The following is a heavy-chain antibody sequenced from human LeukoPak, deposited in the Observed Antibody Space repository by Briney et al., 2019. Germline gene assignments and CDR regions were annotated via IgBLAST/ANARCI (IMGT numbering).Heavy chain of an antibody. CDR1: GFTFSDYW. Sequence: GGSLRLSCAASGFTFSDYWMSWVRLAPGKGLEWVANIKQDGSEIYYVDSVKGRFTISRDNAKNFLYLQMNSLRAEDTAVYYCARTYYDILTGYNPYFDYWGQGILVTVSS. J-gene: IGHJ4*02. CDR2: IKQDGSEI. D-gene: IGHD3-9*01. V-gene: IGHV3-7*01. CDR3: ARTYYDILTGYNPYFDY.